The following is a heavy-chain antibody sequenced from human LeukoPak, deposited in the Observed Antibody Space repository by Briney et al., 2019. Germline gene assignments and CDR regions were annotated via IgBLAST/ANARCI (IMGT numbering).Heavy chain of an antibody. D-gene: IGHD7-27*01. CDR3: ARDFNWGFDY. V-gene: IGHV3-30*02. J-gene: IGHJ4*02. Sequence: GGSLRLSCAASGFPFSSHGMHWVRQAPGKGLGWVAYIRQEGRDTYYADSVKGRFSISRDDSKYTVNLEMNSLRTEDMALYYCARDFNWGFDYWGQGTLVSVSS. CDR2: IRQEGRDT. CDR1: GFPFSSHG.